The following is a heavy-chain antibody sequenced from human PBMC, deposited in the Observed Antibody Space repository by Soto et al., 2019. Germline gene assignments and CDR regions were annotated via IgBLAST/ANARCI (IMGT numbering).Heavy chain of an antibody. V-gene: IGHV4-59*08. CDR1: GGSISNYY. J-gene: IGHJ5*02. CDR3: ARFYDSSGYYPGWFDP. CDR2: IYYSGST. Sequence: SETLSLTCTVSGGSISNYYWSWIRQPPGKGLEWIGYIYYSGSTNYNPSLKSRVTISVDTSKNQFSLKLSSVTAADTAVYYCARFYDSSGYYPGWFDPWGQGTLVTVSS. D-gene: IGHD3-22*01.